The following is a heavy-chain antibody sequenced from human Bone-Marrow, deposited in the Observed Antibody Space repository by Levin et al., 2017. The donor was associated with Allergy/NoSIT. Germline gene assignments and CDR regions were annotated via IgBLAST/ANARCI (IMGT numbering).Heavy chain of an antibody. Sequence: PSETLSLTCTVSGGSIDRGDYYWSWIRQPPGKGLEWIGYVYYRGNTYYSPSLKSRVAISVDTSNNHFSLTLTSVTAADTAFYYCARGPELYCTGADCHLVDYWGRGTLVTVSS. D-gene: IGHD2-8*02. J-gene: IGHJ4*02. V-gene: IGHV4-30-4*01. CDR2: VYYRGNT. CDR1: GGSIDRGDYY. CDR3: ARGPELYCTGADCHLVDY.